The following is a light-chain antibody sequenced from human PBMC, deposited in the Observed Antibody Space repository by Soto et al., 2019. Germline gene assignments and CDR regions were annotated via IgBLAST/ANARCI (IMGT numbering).Light chain of an antibody. CDR1: SSNIGSNT. Sequence: QSVLTQPPSASGTPGQRVTISCSGSSSNIGSNTVNWYQQLPGTAPKLIIHEANKRPSGVSDRFSGSVSGNTASLTISGLQAEDEADYYCCSYEGSEIWVFGGGTKVTVL. CDR2: EAN. J-gene: IGLJ3*02. V-gene: IGLV1-44*01. CDR3: CSYEGSEIWV.